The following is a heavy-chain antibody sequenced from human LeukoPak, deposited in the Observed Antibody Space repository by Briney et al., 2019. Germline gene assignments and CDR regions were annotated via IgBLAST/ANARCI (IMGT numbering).Heavy chain of an antibody. V-gene: IGHV4-59*01. J-gene: IGHJ1*01. CDR2: IYYSGST. CDR3: ARGVTGGWYGDFQH. Sequence: PSETLSLTCTVSGGSISSDYWSWIRQSPGKGLEWIGYIYYSGSTNYNPSLKSRVTISVDTSKNQFSLKLSSVTAADTAVYYCARGVTGGWYGDFQHWGQGTLVTVSS. CDR1: GGSISSDY. D-gene: IGHD6-19*01.